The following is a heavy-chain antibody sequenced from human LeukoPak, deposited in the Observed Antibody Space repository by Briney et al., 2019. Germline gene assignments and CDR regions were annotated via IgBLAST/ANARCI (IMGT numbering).Heavy chain of an antibody. V-gene: IGHV4-34*01. CDR2: INHRGST. Sequence: PSETLSLTCAVYGGSFSGYHWSWIRQPPGKGLGWVGEINHRGSTNYNPSLKSRVTISVDTSKNQFSLKLSSVTAADTAVYYCARGNYDYFDYWGQGTLVTVSS. CDR3: ARGNYDYFDY. D-gene: IGHD1-7*01. J-gene: IGHJ4*02. CDR1: GGSFSGYH.